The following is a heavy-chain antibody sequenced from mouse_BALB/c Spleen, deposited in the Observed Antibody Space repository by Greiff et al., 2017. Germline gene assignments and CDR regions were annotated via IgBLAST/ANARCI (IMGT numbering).Heavy chain of an antibody. CDR2: ISDGGSYT. CDR3: ARDPFYYPYAMDY. Sequence: EVKLQESGGGLVKPGGSLKLSCAASGFTFSDYYMYWVRQTPEKRLEWVATISDGGSYTYYPDSVKGRFTISRDNAKNNLYLQMSSLKSEDTAMYYCARDPFYYPYAMDYWGQGTSVTVSS. D-gene: IGHD1-1*01. CDR1: GFTFSDYY. J-gene: IGHJ4*01. V-gene: IGHV5-4*02.